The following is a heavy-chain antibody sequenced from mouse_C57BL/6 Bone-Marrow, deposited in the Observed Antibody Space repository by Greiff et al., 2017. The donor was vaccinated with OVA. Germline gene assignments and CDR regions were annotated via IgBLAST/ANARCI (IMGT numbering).Heavy chain of an antibody. CDR2: IYPRSGNT. CDR1: GYTFTSYG. Sequence: VKLVESGAELARPGASVKLSCKASGYTFTSYGISWVKQRTGQGLEWIGEIYPRSGNTYYNEKFKGKATLTADKSSSTAYMELRSLTSEDSAVYFCARDSYGYFDYWGQGTTLTVSS. D-gene: IGHD3-3*01. V-gene: IGHV1-81*01. J-gene: IGHJ2*01. CDR3: ARDSYGYFDY.